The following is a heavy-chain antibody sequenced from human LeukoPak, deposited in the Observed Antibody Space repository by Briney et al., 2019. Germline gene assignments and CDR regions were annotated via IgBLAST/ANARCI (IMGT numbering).Heavy chain of an antibody. CDR3: ARDKKSGESSEIDY. Sequence: RGSLRLSCAASGYTFSNYWVHWVRQAPGKGLVWVSRISRDGSTTKYADSVKGRFTVSRDNAKNTLNLQMNSLRAEDTAVYYCARDKKSGESSEIDYWGQGTLVTVSS. V-gene: IGHV3-74*03. D-gene: IGHD3-10*01. CDR1: GYTFSNYW. CDR2: ISRDGSTT. J-gene: IGHJ4*02.